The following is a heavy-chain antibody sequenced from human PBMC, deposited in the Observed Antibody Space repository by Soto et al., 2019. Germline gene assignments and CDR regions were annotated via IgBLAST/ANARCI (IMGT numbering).Heavy chain of an antibody. CDR1: GFAFSSFS. CDR3: ARVSGWYAPDY. J-gene: IGHJ4*02. Sequence: GGSLRLSCAASGFAFSSFSLNWVRQAPGKGLEWVSSISSSSSYIYYADSVKGRFTISRDNAKNSLYLQMNSLRVEDTAVYYCARVSGWYAPDYWGQGTLVTVSS. D-gene: IGHD6-19*01. V-gene: IGHV3-21*01. CDR2: ISSSSSYI.